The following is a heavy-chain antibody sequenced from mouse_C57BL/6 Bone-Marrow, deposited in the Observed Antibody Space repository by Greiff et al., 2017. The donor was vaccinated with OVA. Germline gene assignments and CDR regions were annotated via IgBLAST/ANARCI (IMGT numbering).Heavy chain of an antibody. CDR1: GYTFTSYW. D-gene: IGHD1-2*01. Sequence: QVQLQQPGAELVKPGASVKLSCKASGYTFTSYWMHWVKQRPGQGLEWIGMIHPNSGSTNYNEKFKSKATLTVDKSSSTAYMQLSSLTSEDSAVYYCARGGYGYYYFDYWGQGTTLTVSS. CDR2: IHPNSGST. V-gene: IGHV1-64*01. CDR3: ARGGYGYYYFDY. J-gene: IGHJ2*01.